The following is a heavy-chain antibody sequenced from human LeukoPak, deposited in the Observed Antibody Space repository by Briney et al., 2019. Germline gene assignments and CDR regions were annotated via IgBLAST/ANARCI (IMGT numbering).Heavy chain of an antibody. CDR2: IDYSGNT. Sequence: SETLSLTCTVSSGSISSTSYYWDWIRQPPGKGLEWIGSIDYSGNTYYNPPLKSRVTISVDTSKNQFSLKLRSVTAADTAVYYCARGRYYGSGSYYFSFNWFDPWGQGTLVTVSS. CDR1: SGSISSTSYY. D-gene: IGHD3-10*01. J-gene: IGHJ5*02. CDR3: ARGRYYGSGSYYFSFNWFDP. V-gene: IGHV4-39*01.